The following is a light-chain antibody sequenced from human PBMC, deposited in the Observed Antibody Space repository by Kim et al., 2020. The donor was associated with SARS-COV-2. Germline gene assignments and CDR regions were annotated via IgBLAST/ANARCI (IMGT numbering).Light chain of an antibody. CDR3: QQYGSSPLT. CDR2: GAS. CDR1: QSVTSNY. V-gene: IGKV3-20*01. J-gene: IGKJ4*01. Sequence: EIVLTQSPGTLFLSPGERATLSCRASQSVTSNYLAWYQQKPGQAPRLLIYGASSRAAGIPDRFSGSGSGTDFTLTISRLEPEDFAVYYCQQYGSSPLTFGGGTKVDIK.